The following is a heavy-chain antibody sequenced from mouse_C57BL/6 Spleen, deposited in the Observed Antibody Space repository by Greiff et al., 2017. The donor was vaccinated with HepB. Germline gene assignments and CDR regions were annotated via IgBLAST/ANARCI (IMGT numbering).Heavy chain of an antibody. V-gene: IGHV7-3*01. CDR2: IRNKAYGYTT. CDR1: GFTFTVYY. CDR3: ARYRGVVATDYAMDY. Sequence: EVHLVASGGGLVQPGGSLSLSCAASGFTFTVYYMSWVRQPPGKALELLGFIRNKAYGYTTEFSASVKGRFTISRDNSQSILYLQMNALRAEDSATYYCARYRGVVATDYAMDYWGQGTSVTVSS. D-gene: IGHD1-1*01. J-gene: IGHJ4*01.